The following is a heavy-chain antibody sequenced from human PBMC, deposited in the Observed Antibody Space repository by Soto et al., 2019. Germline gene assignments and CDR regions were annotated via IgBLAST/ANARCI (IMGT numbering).Heavy chain of an antibody. J-gene: IGHJ6*02. Sequence: GGSLRLSCAASGFTFISYGMHWVRHAPDKGLEWVAVISYDGSNKYYADSVKGRFTISRDNSKNTLYLQMSSLRAEDTAVYYCAKDLGEGLLWFGPGMDVWGQGTTVTVSS. CDR3: AKDLGEGLLWFGPGMDV. V-gene: IGHV3-30*18. CDR2: ISYDGSNK. D-gene: IGHD3-10*01. CDR1: GFTFISYG.